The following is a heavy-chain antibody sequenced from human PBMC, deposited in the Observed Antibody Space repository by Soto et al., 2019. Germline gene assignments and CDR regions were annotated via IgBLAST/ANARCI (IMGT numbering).Heavy chain of an antibody. D-gene: IGHD3-22*01. Sequence: QVQLQESGPGLVKPSQTLSLTCTVSGDSISSGGYYWSWIRQHPGKGLEWIGYIYYSGSTYYNPSLKSRVTISVDKSENQFSLKLSSVTAADTAVYYCAREAIGYDSSGYHSRGAFDIWGQGTMVTVSS. J-gene: IGHJ3*02. V-gene: IGHV4-31*03. CDR3: AREAIGYDSSGYHSRGAFDI. CDR1: GDSISSGGYY. CDR2: IYYSGST.